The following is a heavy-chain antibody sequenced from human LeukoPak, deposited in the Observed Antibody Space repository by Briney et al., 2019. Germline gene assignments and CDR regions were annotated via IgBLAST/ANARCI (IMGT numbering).Heavy chain of an antibody. CDR1: GGSISSGGYY. V-gene: IGHV4-31*03. J-gene: IGHJ4*02. CDR2: IYYSGST. D-gene: IGHD3-9*01. CDR3: ARDFDWLPFDY. Sequence: SETLSLTCTVSGGSISSGGYYWSWIRQHPGKGLEWIGYIYYSGSTYYNPSLKSRVTISVDTSKNQFSLKLSSVTAADTAVYYCARDFDWLPFDYWGQGTLVTVSS.